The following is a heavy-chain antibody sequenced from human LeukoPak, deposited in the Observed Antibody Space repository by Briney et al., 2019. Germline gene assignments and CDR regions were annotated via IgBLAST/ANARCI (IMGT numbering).Heavy chain of an antibody. CDR2: IYYSGSA. J-gene: IGHJ5*02. V-gene: IGHV4-59*08. CDR1: GGSIGSYY. Sequence: SETLSLTCTVSGGSIGSYYWSWIRQPPGKGLEWIGYIYYSGSANYNPSLKSRVTISVDTSKNQFSLKLSSVTAADTAVYYCARQLHYDSGSYYLPWFDPWGQGTLVTVSS. D-gene: IGHD3-10*01. CDR3: ARQLHYDSGSYYLPWFDP.